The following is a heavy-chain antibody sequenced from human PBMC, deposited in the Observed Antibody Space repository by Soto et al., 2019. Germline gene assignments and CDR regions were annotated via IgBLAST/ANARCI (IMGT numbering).Heavy chain of an antibody. CDR1: GGSFSGYL. J-gene: IGHJ4*02. V-gene: IGHV4-34*01. Sequence: QVKLQQWGAGLLKPSETLSLTCAVYGGSFSGYLWSWIRQTPGKGLEWIGEISHSGSTDYNPSLKSRVTMSVDTSNNQFSLKLSSVTAADTAVYYCARDYWANELRFDYWGQGTLVTVSS. D-gene: IGHD1-1*01. CDR3: ARDYWANELRFDY. CDR2: ISHSGST.